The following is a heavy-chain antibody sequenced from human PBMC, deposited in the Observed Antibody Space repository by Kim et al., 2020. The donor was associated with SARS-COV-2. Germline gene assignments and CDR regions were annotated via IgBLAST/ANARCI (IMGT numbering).Heavy chain of an antibody. V-gene: IGHV4-34*01. D-gene: IGHD3-16*01. J-gene: IGHJ4*02. CDR2: INHSGST. Sequence: INHSGSTNYNPSLKSRVTISVDTSKNQFSLKLSSVTAADTAVYYCALLGNWGQGTLVTVSS. CDR3: ALLGN.